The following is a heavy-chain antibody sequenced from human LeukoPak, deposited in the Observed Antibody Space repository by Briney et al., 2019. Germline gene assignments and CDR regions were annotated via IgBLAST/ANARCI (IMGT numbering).Heavy chain of an antibody. D-gene: IGHD3-3*01. V-gene: IGHV3-30-3*01. CDR3: ARDPHGDFWSDY. J-gene: IGHJ4*02. Sequence: GRSLRLSCAASGFTFSSYAMHWVRQAPGKGLEWVAVISYDGSNKYYADSVKGRFTISRDNSKNTLYLQMNSLRAEDTAVYYCARDPHGDFWSDYWGQGTLVTVSS. CDR2: ISYDGSNK. CDR1: GFTFSSYA.